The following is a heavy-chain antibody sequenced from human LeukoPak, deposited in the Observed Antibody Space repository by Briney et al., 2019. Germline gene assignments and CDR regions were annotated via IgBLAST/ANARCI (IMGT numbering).Heavy chain of an antibody. Sequence: ASVKVSCKASGYTFTSSGISWVRQAPGQGLEWMGWISAYNGNTNYAQKLQGRVTMTTDTSTSTAYMELRSLRSDDTAVYYCARDRARMYYYDSSGWYYFDYWGQGTLVTVSS. CDR2: ISAYNGNT. J-gene: IGHJ4*02. CDR1: GYTFTSSG. D-gene: IGHD3-22*01. V-gene: IGHV1-18*01. CDR3: ARDRARMYYYDSSGWYYFDY.